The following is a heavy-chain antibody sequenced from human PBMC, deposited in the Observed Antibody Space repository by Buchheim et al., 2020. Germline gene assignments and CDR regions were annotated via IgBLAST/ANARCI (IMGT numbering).Heavy chain of an antibody. CDR3: AKDRRGYGFDY. CDR1: GFTFSSYG. D-gene: IGHD5-12*01. Sequence: QVQLVESGGGVVQPGRSLRLSCAASGFTFSSYGMHWVRQAPGKGLEWVAVISYDGSNKYYADSVKGRFTISRDNSKNTLYLQMNSLRAEDTAVYYCAKDRRGYGFDYWGQGTL. CDR2: ISYDGSNK. J-gene: IGHJ4*02. V-gene: IGHV3-30*18.